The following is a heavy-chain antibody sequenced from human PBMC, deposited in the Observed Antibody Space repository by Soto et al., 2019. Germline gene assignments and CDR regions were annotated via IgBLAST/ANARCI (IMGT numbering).Heavy chain of an antibody. V-gene: IGHV3-23*01. CDR1: GFICSSYD. CDR3: ATRSGGGGAFDI. Sequence: VQMLESGGDLVQPGGSLRLSCAASGFICSSYDMSWVRQAPGKGLEWVSTILVGGSTHYEDSVKGRFTISRDGSKNTVYLQMNSLRAEDTAVYYCATRSGGGGAFDIWGQGTMVTVSS. D-gene: IGHD3-10*01. CDR2: ILVGGST. J-gene: IGHJ3*02.